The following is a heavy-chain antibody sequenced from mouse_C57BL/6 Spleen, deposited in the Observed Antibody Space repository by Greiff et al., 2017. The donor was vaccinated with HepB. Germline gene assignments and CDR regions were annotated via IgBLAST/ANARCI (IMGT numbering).Heavy chain of an antibody. D-gene: IGHD2-1*01. Sequence: QVQLQQPGAELVKPGASVKLSCKASGYTFTSYWMHWVKQRPGQGLEWIGMIHPNSGSTNYNEKFKSKATLTVDKSSSTAYMQLSSLTSEDSAVYYCARVPVYYTFDDWGQGTTLTVSS. CDR2: IHPNSGST. V-gene: IGHV1-64*01. J-gene: IGHJ2*01. CDR1: GYTFTSYW. CDR3: ARVPVYYTFDD.